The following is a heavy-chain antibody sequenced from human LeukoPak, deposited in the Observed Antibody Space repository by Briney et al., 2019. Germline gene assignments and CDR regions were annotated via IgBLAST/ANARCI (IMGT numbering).Heavy chain of an antibody. J-gene: IGHJ4*02. Sequence: SETLSLTCTVSGGSISSHYWSWIRQPPGKGLEWIGYIYYSGSTNYNPSLKSRVTISVDTSKNQSSLKLRSVTAADTAVYYCARARGVVEFDYWGQGTLVTVSS. CDR3: ARARGVVEFDY. D-gene: IGHD3-3*01. CDR2: IYYSGST. V-gene: IGHV4-59*11. CDR1: GGSISSHY.